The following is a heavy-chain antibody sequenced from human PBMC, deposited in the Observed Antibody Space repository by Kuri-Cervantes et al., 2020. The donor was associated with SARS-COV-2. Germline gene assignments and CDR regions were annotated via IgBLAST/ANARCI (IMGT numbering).Heavy chain of an antibody. D-gene: IGHD4-17*01. CDR3: ARDRDDYGDHAGFDY. V-gene: IGHV3-21*04. CDR2: ISSSSSYI. CDR1: GFTFSSYS. Sequence: GESLKIYCAASGFTFSSYSMNWVRQAPGKGLEWVSSISSSSSYIYYADSVKGRFTISRDNSKNTLYHQMNSLRAEVTAVYYCARDRDDYGDHAGFDYWGQGTLVTVSS. J-gene: IGHJ4*02.